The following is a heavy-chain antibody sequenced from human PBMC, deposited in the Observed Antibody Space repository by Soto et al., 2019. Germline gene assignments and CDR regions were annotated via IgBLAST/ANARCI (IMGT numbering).Heavy chain of an antibody. J-gene: IGHJ4*02. V-gene: IGHV3-48*01. D-gene: IGHD4-17*01. Sequence: EVQLVESGGGLVQPGGSLRLPCAASGFTFSSYSMNWVRQAPGKGLEWVSYISSSSSTIYYADSVKGRFTISRDNAKNSLYLQMNSLRAEDTAVYYCARIGRLRWGDYWGQGTLVTVSS. CDR1: GFTFSSYS. CDR3: ARIGRLRWGDY. CDR2: ISSSSSTI.